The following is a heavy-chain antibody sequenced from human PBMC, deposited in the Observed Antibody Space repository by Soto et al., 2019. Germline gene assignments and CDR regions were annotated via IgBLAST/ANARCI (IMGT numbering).Heavy chain of an antibody. Sequence: QVQLVESGGGVVQPGRSLGHSCAASGFTFSSYAMYWVRQAPGKGLEWVAVISYDGNNKYYADSVKGRFTISRDNSRNTLYVQMNSLRAEDSAVYYCARAGCDGGTCYTLVGLRYGMDVWGQGTTVTVSS. CDR3: ARAGCDGGTCYTLVGLRYGMDV. V-gene: IGHV3-30-3*01. D-gene: IGHD2-15*01. J-gene: IGHJ6*02. CDR1: GFTFSSYA. CDR2: ISYDGNNK.